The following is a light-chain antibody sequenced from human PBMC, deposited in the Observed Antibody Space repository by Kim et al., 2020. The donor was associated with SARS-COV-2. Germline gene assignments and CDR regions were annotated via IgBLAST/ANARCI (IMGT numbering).Light chain of an antibody. Sequence: SLSAQQTSSITCSGDKLGDKYAGWYQQKPGQSPVLVIYQDSKRPSGIPERFSGSNSGNTATLTISGTQAMDEADYYCQAWDSSTEVFGTGTKVTVL. V-gene: IGLV3-1*01. CDR1: KLGDKY. J-gene: IGLJ1*01. CDR3: QAWDSSTEV. CDR2: QDS.